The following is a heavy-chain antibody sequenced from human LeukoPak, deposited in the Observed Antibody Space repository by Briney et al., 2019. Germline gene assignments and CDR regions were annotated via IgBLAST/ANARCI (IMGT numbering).Heavy chain of an antibody. CDR1: GFTFSSYW. D-gene: IGHD2-2*01. V-gene: IGHV3-7*01. J-gene: IGHJ6*02. Sequence: QPGGSLRLSCAVSGFTFSSYWMSWVRQAPGKGLEWVANIKQDGNEKYYVDSVKGRFSISRDNSKNTLYLQMNSLRAEDTAVYYCARDCSSTSCSAGGMDVWGQGTTVTVSS. CDR3: ARDCSSTSCSAGGMDV. CDR2: IKQDGNEK.